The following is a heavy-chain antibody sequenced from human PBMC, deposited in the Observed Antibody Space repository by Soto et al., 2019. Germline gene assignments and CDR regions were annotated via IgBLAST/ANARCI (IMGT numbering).Heavy chain of an antibody. CDR1: GYTFTSYG. CDR2: ISAYNGNT. J-gene: IGHJ6*02. V-gene: IGHV1-18*01. D-gene: IGHD2-2*01. CDR3: AIGYCSSTSCYQAPYYYYGMDV. Sequence: ASVKVSCKASGYTFTSYGISWVRQAPGQGLEWMGWISAYNGNTNYAQKLQGRVTMTTDTSTSTAYMELRSLRSDDTAVYYCAIGYCSSTSCYQAPYYYYGMDVWGQGTTVTVSS.